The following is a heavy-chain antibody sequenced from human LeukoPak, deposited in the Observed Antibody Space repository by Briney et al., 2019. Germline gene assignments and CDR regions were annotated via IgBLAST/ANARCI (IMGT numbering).Heavy chain of an antibody. CDR2: IIPIFGTA. Sequence: SVKVSCKASGGTFSGYAISWVRQAPGQGLEWMGGIIPIFGTANYAQKFQGRVTITADESTSTAYMELSSLRSEDTAVYYCARDDDYYDSSGYPAFDYWGQGTLVTVSS. J-gene: IGHJ4*02. CDR3: ARDDDYYDSSGYPAFDY. D-gene: IGHD3-22*01. CDR1: GGTFSGYA. V-gene: IGHV1-69*13.